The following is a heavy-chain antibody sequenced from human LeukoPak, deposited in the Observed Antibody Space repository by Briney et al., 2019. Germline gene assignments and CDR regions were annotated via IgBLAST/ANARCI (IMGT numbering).Heavy chain of an antibody. CDR3: ARDYKAVTGTTSHFDY. Sequence: TGGSLRLSCTISGFTFDDYAMHWVRQAPGKGLEWVSGISWNSGGIGYADSVKGRFTISGDNAKSSLYLQMNSLRGDDTALYFCARDYKAVTGTTSHFDYWGQGTLVTVSS. J-gene: IGHJ4*02. CDR2: ISWNSGGI. V-gene: IGHV3-9*01. D-gene: IGHD6-19*01. CDR1: GFTFDDYA.